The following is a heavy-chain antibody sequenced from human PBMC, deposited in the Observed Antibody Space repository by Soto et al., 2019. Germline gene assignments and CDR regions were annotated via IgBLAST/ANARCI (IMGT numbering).Heavy chain of an antibody. V-gene: IGHV1-2*04. CDR3: GRGKDTTGTTSDWFDP. J-gene: IGHJ5*02. Sequence: ASVKVSCKASGYTFTGYYMHWVRQAPGQGLEWMGWINPNSGGTNYAQKFQGWVTMTRDTSISTAYMELSRLRSDDTAVYYCGRGKDTTGTTSDWFDPRGQGTLVTVPS. CDR2: INPNSGGT. D-gene: IGHD1-1*01. CDR1: GYTFTGYY.